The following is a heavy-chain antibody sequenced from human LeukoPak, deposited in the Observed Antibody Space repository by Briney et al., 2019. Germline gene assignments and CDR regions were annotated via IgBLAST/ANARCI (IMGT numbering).Heavy chain of an antibody. D-gene: IGHD2-2*01. CDR1: GGSISSGDYY. J-gene: IGHJ6*02. CDR2: IYYSGST. V-gene: IGHV4-30-4*01. CDR3: ARDGLSPVVPNYSSTSCYDYYYGMDV. Sequence: SQTLSLTCTVSGGSISSGDYYWSWIRQPPGKGLEWIGYIYYSGSTYYNPSLKSRVTISVDTSKNQFSLKLSSVTAADTAVYYCARDGLSPVVPNYSSTSCYDYYYGMDVWGQGTTVTVSS.